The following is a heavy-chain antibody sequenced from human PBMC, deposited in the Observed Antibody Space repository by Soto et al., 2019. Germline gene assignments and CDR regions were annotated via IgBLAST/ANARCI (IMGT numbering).Heavy chain of an antibody. CDR1: GFSFTTYV. V-gene: IGHV3-30*18. J-gene: IGHJ3*02. CDR3: AKGLLAIVGTTLPRDAFNI. Sequence: GGSLRLSCAASGFSFTTYVMHWVRQAPGKGLEWVAVISHDGSYKYYGDAVKGRFTISRDTSKNAVYLEMNSLRPEDTAVYYCAKGLLAIVGTTLPRDAFNIWGQGTLVTV. CDR2: ISHDGSYK. D-gene: IGHD1-26*01.